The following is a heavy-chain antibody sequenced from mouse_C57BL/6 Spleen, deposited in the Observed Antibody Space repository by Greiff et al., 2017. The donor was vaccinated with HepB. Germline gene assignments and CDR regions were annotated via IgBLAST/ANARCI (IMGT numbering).Heavy chain of an antibody. V-gene: IGHV1-39*01. CDR3: ASIINAGVARDFDY. Sequence: EVQLQQSGPELVKPGASVKISCKASGYSFTDYNMNWVKQSNGKSLEWIGVINPNYGTTSYNQKFKGKATLTVDKSSSTAYMQLNSLTSEDSADYYCASIINAGVARDFDYWGQGTTVTVSS. D-gene: IGHD1-1*01. CDR1: GYSFTDYN. CDR2: INPNYGTT. J-gene: IGHJ4*01.